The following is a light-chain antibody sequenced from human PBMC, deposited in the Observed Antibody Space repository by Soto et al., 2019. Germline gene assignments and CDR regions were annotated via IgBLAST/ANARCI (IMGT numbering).Light chain of an antibody. CDR3: SSYAGSNNLGV. V-gene: IGLV2-8*01. CDR2: EVS. Sequence: QSALTQPPSASGSRGQSVTISCTGTSSDVGGDNYVSWYQQHPGKAPKLLIYEVSKRPSGVPDRFSGSKSGNTASLTVSGLQPEDEADYYCSSYAGSNNLGVFGGGTKLTVL. CDR1: SSDVGGDNY. J-gene: IGLJ3*02.